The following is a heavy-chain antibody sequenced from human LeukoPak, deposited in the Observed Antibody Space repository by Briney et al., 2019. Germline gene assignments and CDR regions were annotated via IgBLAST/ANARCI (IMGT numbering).Heavy chain of an antibody. J-gene: IGHJ4*02. V-gene: IGHV3-23*01. D-gene: IGHD2-21*01. CDR1: GFTFSSYA. CDR2: ISGSGGST. CDR3: AKFLPTHIVVANYYFDY. Sequence: GGSLRLSCAASGFTFSSYAMSWVRQAPGKGLEWVSAISGSGGSTYYADSVKGRFTISRDNSKNTLYLQMNSLRAEDTAVYYCAKFLPTHIVVANYYFDYSGQGTLVTVSS.